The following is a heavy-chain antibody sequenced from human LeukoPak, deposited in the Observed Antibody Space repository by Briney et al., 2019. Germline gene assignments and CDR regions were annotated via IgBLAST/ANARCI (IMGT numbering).Heavy chain of an antibody. J-gene: IGHJ1*01. D-gene: IGHD3-3*01. V-gene: IGHV3-74*01. CDR2: IKSDGST. CDR1: GFTFTSVW. Sequence: GGSLRLSCAASGFTFTSVWMHWVRQAPGKGLVWVSRIKSDGSTNYADSVKGRFTISRDNAKNTLSLQMNSLRPEDTGVYYCARAPSEIGGYYPEYFRHWGQGTLVTVSS. CDR3: ARAPSEIGGYYPEYFRH.